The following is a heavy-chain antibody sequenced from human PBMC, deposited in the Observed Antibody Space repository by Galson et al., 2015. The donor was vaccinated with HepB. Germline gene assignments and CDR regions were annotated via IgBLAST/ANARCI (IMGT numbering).Heavy chain of an antibody. CDR2: MSSSGSIL. J-gene: IGHJ4*02. Sequence: SLRLSCAASGITFNDYYMSWIRQAPGKGLEWISYMSSSGSILYYADSVKGRFTISRDNAKNSLYLQMNSLRAEDTAMYYCASLYYYDSAGSIDYWGQGTLATVSS. CDR3: ASLYYYDSAGSIDY. V-gene: IGHV3-11*01. CDR1: GITFNDYY. D-gene: IGHD3-22*01.